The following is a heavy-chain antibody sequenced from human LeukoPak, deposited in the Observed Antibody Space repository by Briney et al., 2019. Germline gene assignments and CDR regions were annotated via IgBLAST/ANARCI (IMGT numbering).Heavy chain of an antibody. CDR3: ARGAPIFYYFES. CDR1: GYIFTDYW. Sequence: GESLQISCQASGYIFTDYWIGWVRPVPGKGLEWMGIIYPDDSDTRYSPSFQGQVTISADKSTSTAYLQWSSLKASDTAMYYCARGAPIFYYFESWGQGTLVSVSA. CDR2: IYPDDSDT. V-gene: IGHV5-51*01. J-gene: IGHJ4*02.